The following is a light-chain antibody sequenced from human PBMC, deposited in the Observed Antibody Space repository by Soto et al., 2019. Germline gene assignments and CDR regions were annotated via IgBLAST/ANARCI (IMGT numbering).Light chain of an antibody. J-gene: IGKJ5*01. CDR2: DAS. CDR3: QQRSNWPFG. Sequence: EIVLTQSPATLSLSPGERATLSCRASQSVSNNYLAWYQQKPGQAPRLLIYDASNRDTGIPDRVSGSGSGTDVTRTISSLEPEDFAVYYCQQRSNWPFGFGQGTRLEI. CDR1: QSVSNNY. V-gene: IGKV3-11*01.